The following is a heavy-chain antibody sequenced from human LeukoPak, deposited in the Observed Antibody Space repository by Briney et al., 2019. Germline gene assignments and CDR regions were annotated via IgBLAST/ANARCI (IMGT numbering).Heavy chain of an antibody. CDR2: ITGSGGST. J-gene: IGHJ4*02. V-gene: IGHV3-23*01. CDR3: AKDGGYYETEGGYFDY. D-gene: IGHD3-22*01. CDR1: EFTFSSFG. Sequence: GGSLRLSCAASEFTFSSFGMSWVRHAPGKGLEWVSAITGSGGSTYYADSVKGRFTISRDNSKNTLYLQMNSLRVEDTAVYYCAKDGGYYETEGGYFDYWGQGTLVTVSS.